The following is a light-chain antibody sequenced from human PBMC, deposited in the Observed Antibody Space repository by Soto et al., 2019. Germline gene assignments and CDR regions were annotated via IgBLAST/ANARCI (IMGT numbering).Light chain of an antibody. CDR1: NIGSKT. CDR3: QVWDSSSDHYV. J-gene: IGLJ1*01. CDR2: YDS. Sequence: SYELTQPPSGSVAPGKTARITCGGNNIGSKTVHWCQQKPGQAPVLVIYYDSDRPSGIPERFSGSNSGNTATLTISRVEAGDEADYYCQVWDSSSDHYVFGTGTKLTVL. V-gene: IGLV3-21*04.